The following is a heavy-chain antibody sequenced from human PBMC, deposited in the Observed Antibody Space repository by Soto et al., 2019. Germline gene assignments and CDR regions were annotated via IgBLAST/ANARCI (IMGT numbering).Heavy chain of an antibody. CDR3: ARGTSMTREVQGDAPGKDFLDS. Sequence: QVPLQQWGGGLLKPSETLSLTCAVYGGSFSGYYWTWIRQPPGKGLEWIGRINHSGSTNLNPSLKTRIIISVDTPKNQFSLRLRSLSAADTAFYYCARGTSMTREVQGDAPGKDFLDSWGQGTLVTVSS. CDR2: INHSGST. CDR1: GGSFSGYY. V-gene: IGHV4-34*01. D-gene: IGHD2-8*01. J-gene: IGHJ4*02.